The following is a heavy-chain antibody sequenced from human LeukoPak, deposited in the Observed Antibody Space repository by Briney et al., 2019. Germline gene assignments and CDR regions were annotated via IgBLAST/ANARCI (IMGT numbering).Heavy chain of an antibody. V-gene: IGHV3-7*01. CDR3: ARARFKGRFDY. CDR1: GFTFSSYW. CDR2: IKQDGSEE. Sequence: GGSLRLSCAASGFTFSSYWMSWVRQAPGKGLEWVANIKQDGSEEYYVDSVKGRFTISRDNAKNSLYLQMNSLRAEDTAVYYCARARFKGRFDYWGQGTLVTVSS. J-gene: IGHJ4*02.